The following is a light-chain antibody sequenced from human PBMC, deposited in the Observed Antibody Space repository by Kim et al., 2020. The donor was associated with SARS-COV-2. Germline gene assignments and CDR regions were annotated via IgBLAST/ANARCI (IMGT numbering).Light chain of an antibody. CDR1: SLRSYY. V-gene: IGLV3-19*01. CDR3: NSRDSSGNPLYV. CDR2: GKN. Sequence: LGQTVRITGQGDSLRSYYAGWYQQKPGQAPVLVIYGKNNRPSGIPDRFSGSSSGNTASLTITGAQAEDEADYYCNSRDSSGNPLYVFGTGTKVTVL. J-gene: IGLJ1*01.